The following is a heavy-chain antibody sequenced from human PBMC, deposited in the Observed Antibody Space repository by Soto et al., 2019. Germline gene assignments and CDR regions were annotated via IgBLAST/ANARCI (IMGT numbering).Heavy chain of an antibody. V-gene: IGHV4-39*01. CDR2: IYYSGST. CDR1: GGSISSSSYY. J-gene: IGHJ6*02. Sequence: SETLSLTCTVSGGSISSSSYYWGWIRQPPGKGLEWIGSIYYSGSTYYNPSLKSRVTISVDTSKNQFSLKLSSVTAADTAVYYCARQGDYSSSYYYYGMDVWGQGTTVTVSS. CDR3: ARQGDYSSSYYYYGMDV. D-gene: IGHD6-6*01.